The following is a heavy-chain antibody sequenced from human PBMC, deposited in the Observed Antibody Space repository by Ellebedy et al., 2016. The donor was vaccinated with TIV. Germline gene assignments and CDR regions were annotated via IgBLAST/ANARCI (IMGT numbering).Heavy chain of an antibody. V-gene: IGHV4-4*02. Sequence: SETLSLTXAVSGGSISIGYWWSWVRQPPGKGLEWLGEIHHSGSTNYNPSLKSRVTISVDTSKNQFSLILSSVTAADTAVYYCAAPRAAGSPYAHLWGQGTLLTVSS. CDR3: AAPRAAGSPYAHL. CDR1: GGSISIGYW. D-gene: IGHD6-13*01. CDR2: IHHSGST. J-gene: IGHJ5*02.